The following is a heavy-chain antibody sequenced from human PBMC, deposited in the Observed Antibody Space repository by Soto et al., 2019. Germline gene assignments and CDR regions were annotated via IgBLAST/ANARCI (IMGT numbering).Heavy chain of an antibody. Sequence: ASVKVSCKASGYTFTSYYMHWVRQAPGQGLEWMGIINPSGGSTSYAQKFQGRVTMTRDTSTSTVYMEPSSLRSEDTAVYYCARDPPNPGNRHGMDVWGQGTTVTVSS. CDR3: ARDPPNPGNRHGMDV. CDR2: INPSGGST. J-gene: IGHJ6*02. D-gene: IGHD4-4*01. CDR1: GYTFTSYY. V-gene: IGHV1-46*01.